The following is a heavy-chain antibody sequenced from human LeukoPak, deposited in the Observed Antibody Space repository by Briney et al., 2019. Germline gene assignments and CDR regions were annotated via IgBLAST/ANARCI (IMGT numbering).Heavy chain of an antibody. J-gene: IGHJ4*02. Sequence: SETLSLTCTVSGGSISSYYWSWIRQPPGKGLEWIGYIYYSGSTNYNPSLKSRVTISVDTSKNQFSLKLSSVTAADTAVYYCARDRGISWFGELLTAYYFDYWGQGTLVTVSS. CDR1: GGSISSYY. D-gene: IGHD3-10*01. V-gene: IGHV4-59*01. CDR2: IYYSGST. CDR3: ARDRGISWFGELLTAYYFDY.